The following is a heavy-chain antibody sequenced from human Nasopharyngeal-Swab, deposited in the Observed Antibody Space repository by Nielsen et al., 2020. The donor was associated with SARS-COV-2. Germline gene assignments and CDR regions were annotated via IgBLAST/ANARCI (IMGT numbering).Heavy chain of an antibody. D-gene: IGHD2-2*01. V-gene: IGHV4-39*07. Sequence: SETLSLTCTVSGGSISNVNYYWGWIRQPPGKGLEWIGSVYYTGSTYYNPSLKSRVTISVDTSKNQFSLKLSSVTAADTAVYYCARGRQYQLLFIFVEDAFDIWGQGTMVTVSS. J-gene: IGHJ3*02. CDR2: VYYTGST. CDR1: GGSISNVNYY. CDR3: ARGRQYQLLFIFVEDAFDI.